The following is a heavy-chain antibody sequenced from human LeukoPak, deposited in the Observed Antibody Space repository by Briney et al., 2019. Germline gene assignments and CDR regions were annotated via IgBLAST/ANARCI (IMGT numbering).Heavy chain of an antibody. CDR1: GGSISSHY. D-gene: IGHD6-6*01. CDR2: IYYSGST. CDR3: AREVYSSSSPHNWFDP. J-gene: IGHJ5*02. V-gene: IGHV4-59*11. Sequence: SETLSLTCTVSGGSISSHYWSWIRQPPGKGLEWIGYIYYSGSTNHNPSLKSRVTISVDTSKNQFSLKLSSVTAADTAVYYCAREVYSSSSPHNWFDPWGQGTLVTVSS.